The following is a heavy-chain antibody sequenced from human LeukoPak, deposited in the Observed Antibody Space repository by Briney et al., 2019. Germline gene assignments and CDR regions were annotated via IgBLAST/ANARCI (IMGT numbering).Heavy chain of an antibody. V-gene: IGHV3-23*01. D-gene: IGHD5-18*01. CDR3: GKTTVGYSSGQKPAWPVDY. CDR2: IFGRGGSP. J-gene: IGHJ4*02. Sequence: GGSLRLSCEASGFTFGSHAMYWVRQAPGKGLEWVAGIFGRGGSPHYADPVKGRFTISRDNSRNTVYLQINSLRAEDTAVYYCGKTTVGYSSGQKPAWPVDYWGQGPLVTVSS. CDR1: GFTFGSHA.